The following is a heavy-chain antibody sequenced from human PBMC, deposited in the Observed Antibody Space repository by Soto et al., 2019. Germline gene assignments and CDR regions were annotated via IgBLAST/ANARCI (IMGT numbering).Heavy chain of an antibody. J-gene: IGHJ4*02. Sequence: QLQLQESGPGLVKPSETLSLTCTVSGGSISSSRYYWGWIRQPPGKGLEWIGSIYYSGSTYYNPSLKSRVTISVDTSKNQFSLKLSSVTAADTAVYYCARQPFVAEDYGDRIVYFDYWCQGTLVTVSS. D-gene: IGHD4-17*01. CDR1: GGSISSSRYY. CDR2: IYYSGST. CDR3: ARQPFVAEDYGDRIVYFDY. V-gene: IGHV4-39*01.